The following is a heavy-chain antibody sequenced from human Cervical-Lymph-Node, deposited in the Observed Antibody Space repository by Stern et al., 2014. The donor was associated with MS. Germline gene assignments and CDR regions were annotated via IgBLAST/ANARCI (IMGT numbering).Heavy chain of an antibody. Sequence: QLVQSGAEVKKPGSSVKVSCKASGGTFSSYAISWVRQAPGQGLEWMGGILPIFGTSNYAQKFQVRVTITADESTSTAYMELSSLRSEDTAVYYCARNPGGYVYYYGMDVWGQGTTVTVSS. CDR3: ARNPGGYVYYYGMDV. D-gene: IGHD3-16*01. CDR1: GGTFSSYA. V-gene: IGHV1-69*01. CDR2: ILPIFGTS. J-gene: IGHJ6*02.